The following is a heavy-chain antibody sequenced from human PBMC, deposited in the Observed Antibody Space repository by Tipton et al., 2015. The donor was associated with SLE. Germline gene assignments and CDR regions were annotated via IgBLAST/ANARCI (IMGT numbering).Heavy chain of an antibody. CDR3: ARVSFGVVIRYFDY. CDR1: GFTFSDYY. D-gene: IGHD3-3*01. CDR2: SSSSGSTI. J-gene: IGHJ4*02. Sequence: SLRLSCAASGFTFSDYYMRWIRQAPGKGLEWGSYSSSSGSTIYYADDVKGRFTISRDNAKNSLYLQMNSLRAEDTAVYYCARVSFGVVIRYFDYWGQGTLVTVSS. V-gene: IGHV3-11*04.